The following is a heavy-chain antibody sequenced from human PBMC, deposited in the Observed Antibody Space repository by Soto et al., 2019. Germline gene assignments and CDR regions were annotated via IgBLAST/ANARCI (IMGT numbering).Heavy chain of an antibody. V-gene: IGHV4-31*03. Sequence: QVQLQESGPGLVKPSQTLSLTCTVSGGSISSGGYYWSWIRQHPGKGLEWIGYIYYSGSTYYNPSLKSRVTISVDTSKNQFSLKLSYVTAADTAVYYCARFLSGDPVPYGMDVWGRGTTVTVSS. CDR2: IYYSGST. D-gene: IGHD4-17*01. CDR3: ARFLSGDPVPYGMDV. J-gene: IGHJ6*02. CDR1: GGSISSGGYY.